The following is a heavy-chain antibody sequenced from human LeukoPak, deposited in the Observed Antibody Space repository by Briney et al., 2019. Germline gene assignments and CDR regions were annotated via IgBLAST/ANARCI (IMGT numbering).Heavy chain of an antibody. Sequence: GGSLRLSCAASGFTFDDYAMHWVRQAPGKGLEWVSGISWNSGSIGYADSVKGRFTISRDNAKNSLYLQMNSLRAEDTAVYYCASPLDSSSWYVFDYWGQGTLVTVSS. J-gene: IGHJ4*02. V-gene: IGHV3-9*01. CDR1: GFTFDDYA. CDR3: ASPLDSSSWYVFDY. CDR2: ISWNSGSI. D-gene: IGHD6-13*01.